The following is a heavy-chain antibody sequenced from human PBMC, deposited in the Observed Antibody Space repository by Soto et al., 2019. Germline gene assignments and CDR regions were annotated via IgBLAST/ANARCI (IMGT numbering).Heavy chain of an antibody. CDR3: ARHTVEMATLYYFDY. CDR2: INHSGSA. V-gene: IGHV4-34*01. J-gene: IGHJ4*02. D-gene: IGHD5-12*01. CDR1: GESFSGHI. Sequence: SETLSLTCAVYGESFSGHIWTWIRQTPGKGLQWIGQINHSGSASYNPSLKSRVTISVDTSNNQFSLKLSSVTAADTAVYYCARHTVEMATLYYFDYWGQGTLVTVSS.